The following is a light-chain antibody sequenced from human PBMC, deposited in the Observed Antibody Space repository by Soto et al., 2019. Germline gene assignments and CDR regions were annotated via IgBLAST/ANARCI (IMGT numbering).Light chain of an antibody. Sequence: QSALTQPASVSGSPGQSITISCTGTSSDVGSYNLVSWYQQHPGKAPKLMIYEGSKRPSGVSNRFSGSKSGNTASLTISGLQDEDEADYYCCSYAGSSTYVCGTGTKLTVL. CDR1: SSDVGSYNL. J-gene: IGLJ1*01. V-gene: IGLV2-23*01. CDR3: CSYAGSSTYV. CDR2: EGS.